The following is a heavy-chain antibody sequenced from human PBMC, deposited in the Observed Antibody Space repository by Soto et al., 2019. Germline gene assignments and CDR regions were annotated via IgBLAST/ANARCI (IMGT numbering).Heavy chain of an antibody. CDR1: GFTFSSYA. CDR3: ALTFGWELEGDFDY. V-gene: IGHV3-30-3*01. CDR2: ISYDGSNK. D-gene: IGHD1-26*01. J-gene: IGHJ4*02. Sequence: QVQLVESGGGVVQPGRSLRLSCAASGFTFSSYAMHWVRQAPGKGLEWVAVISYDGSNKYYADSVKGRFTISRDNSKNTLYLQMNSLRAEDTAVYYCALTFGWELEGDFDYWGQGTLVTVSS.